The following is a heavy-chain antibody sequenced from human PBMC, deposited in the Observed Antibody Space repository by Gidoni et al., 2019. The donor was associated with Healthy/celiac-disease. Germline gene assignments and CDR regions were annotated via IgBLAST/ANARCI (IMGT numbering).Heavy chain of an antibody. J-gene: IGHJ6*02. CDR3: AKGGYA. V-gene: IGHV3-30*18. D-gene: IGHD5-12*01. Sequence: QVQLVESGGGVVQPGRSLRLSCAASGFTFSSYGMHWVRQGPGKGLEWVAVISYDGSNKYYADSVKGRFTISRDNSKNTLYLQMNSLRAEDTAVYYCAKGGYAWGQGTTVTVSS. CDR2: ISYDGSNK. CDR1: GFTFSSYG.